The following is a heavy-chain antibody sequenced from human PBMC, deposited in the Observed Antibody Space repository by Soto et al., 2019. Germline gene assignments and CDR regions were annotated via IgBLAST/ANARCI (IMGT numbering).Heavy chain of an antibody. V-gene: IGHV4-30-4*01. CDR3: SRSNTDDHSSFHS. D-gene: IGHD2-2*02. Sequence: SETLSLTGTVSGGSITSDDYYWSWIRQPPGKGLEWIGYIRYMGGTDYNPSLKSRITISVDTSKKQFSLKLTSVTAADTAVYYCSRSNTDDHSSFHSCG. CDR1: GGSITSDDYY. CDR2: IRYMGGT. J-gene: IGHJ5*01.